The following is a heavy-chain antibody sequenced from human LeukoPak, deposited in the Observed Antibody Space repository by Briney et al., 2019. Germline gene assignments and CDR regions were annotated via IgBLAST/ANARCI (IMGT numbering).Heavy chain of an antibody. J-gene: IGHJ5*02. CDR3: ARDIIVVVPAAIGDNWFDP. Sequence: GASVKVSCKASGYTFTGYYMHWVRQAPGQGLERMGGIIPIFGTAKYAQKFQGRVTITADESTSTAYMELSSLRSEDTAVYYCARDIIVVVPAAIGDNWFDPWGQGTLVTVSS. CDR1: GYTFTGYY. CDR2: IIPIFGTA. D-gene: IGHD2-2*01. V-gene: IGHV1-69*13.